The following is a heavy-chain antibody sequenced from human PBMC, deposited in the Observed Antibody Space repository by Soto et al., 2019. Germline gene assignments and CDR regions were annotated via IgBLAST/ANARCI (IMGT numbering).Heavy chain of an antibody. D-gene: IGHD6-13*01. J-gene: IGHJ4*02. CDR1: GYTFINYD. CDR3: ARVGQSSDWYYFDS. Sequence: ASVKVSCKASGYTFINYDINWVRQATGQGLEWMGWMNPKSGYTGYAENFQGRVTMTRNTSISTAYLELSSLRSEVTAVYYCARVGQSSDWYYFDSWRQGTLVTVSS. CDR2: MNPKSGYT. V-gene: IGHV1-8*01.